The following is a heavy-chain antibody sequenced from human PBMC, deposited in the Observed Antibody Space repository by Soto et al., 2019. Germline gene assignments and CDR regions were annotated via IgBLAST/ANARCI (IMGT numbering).Heavy chain of an antibody. CDR3: ARDHPSTYYYDSCGYQGSWFDP. J-gene: IGHJ5*02. CDR2: INPSGGST. CDR1: GYTFTSYY. V-gene: IGHV1-46*01. D-gene: IGHD3-22*01. Sequence: ASVKVSCTASGYTFTSYYMHWVRQAPGQGLEWMGIINPSGGSTSYAQKFQGRVTMTRDTSTSTVYMELSSLRSEDTAVYYCARDHPSTYYYDSCGYQGSWFDPWGQGTLVTV.